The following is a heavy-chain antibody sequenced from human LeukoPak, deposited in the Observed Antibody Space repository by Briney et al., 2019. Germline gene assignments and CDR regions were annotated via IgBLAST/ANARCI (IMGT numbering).Heavy chain of an antibody. V-gene: IGHV1-46*01. J-gene: IGHJ4*02. CDR1: GYIFTSNY. Sequence: ASVKVSCKASGYIFTSNYIHWVRQAPGQGLEWMGMIYPRDGSTSYAQRFQDRVTVTRDTSTSTVHMELSGLRSDDTAVYYCARVGQDSRTYYDFWSGYPTLDYWGQGTLVTVSS. CDR3: ARVGQDSRTYYDFWSGYPTLDY. D-gene: IGHD3-3*01. CDR2: IYPRDGST.